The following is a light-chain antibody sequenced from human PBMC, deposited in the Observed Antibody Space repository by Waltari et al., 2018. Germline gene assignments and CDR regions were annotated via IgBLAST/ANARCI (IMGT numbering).Light chain of an antibody. V-gene: IGKV4-1*01. J-gene: IGKJ3*01. CDR1: QSVLYSSNNNNY. Sequence: DIVMTQSPDSLAVSLGERATINCKSSQSVLYSSNNNNYLAWYQQKPGQPPKLLIYWASTRESVVPGRFSGSGSGTDFTLTINNLQAEDVAVYYCQQYYSTPLTFGPGTKVDIK. CDR2: WAS. CDR3: QQYYSTPLT.